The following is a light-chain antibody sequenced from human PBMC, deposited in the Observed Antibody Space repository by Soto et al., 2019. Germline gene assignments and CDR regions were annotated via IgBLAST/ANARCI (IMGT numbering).Light chain of an antibody. CDR3: SSYTSSSTLEV. J-gene: IGLJ2*01. CDR2: DVF. Sequence: QSALTQPASVSGSPGQSITISCTGTSSDIGGYNFVSWYQQYPGKAPKLIIYDVFSRPSGVSNRFSGSKSGNTASLTISGLQAEDEADYYCSSYTSSSTLEVLGGGTKLTVL. V-gene: IGLV2-14*01. CDR1: SSDIGGYNF.